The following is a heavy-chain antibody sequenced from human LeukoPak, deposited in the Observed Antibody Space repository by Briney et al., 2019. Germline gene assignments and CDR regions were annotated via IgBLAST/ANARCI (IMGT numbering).Heavy chain of an antibody. D-gene: IGHD6-13*01. CDR1: VFTFSSYG. CDR3: ARDEAAAAVGAFDI. V-gene: IGHV3-30*03. CDR2: ISYDGSNK. Sequence: GGSLRLSCAASVFTFSSYGRHWVGQAPGKGLEGVAVISYDGSNKYYADSVKGRFTISRDNSKNTLYLQMNSLRAEDTAVYYCARDEAAAAVGAFDIWGQGTMVTVSS. J-gene: IGHJ3*02.